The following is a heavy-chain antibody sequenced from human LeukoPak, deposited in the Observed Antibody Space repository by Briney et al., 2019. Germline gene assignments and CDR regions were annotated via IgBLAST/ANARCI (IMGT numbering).Heavy chain of an antibody. Sequence: GGSLRLSCAASGFTISDNCMSWVRQAPGKGLEWVSVMYSRGGTYYANSVKGRFTFSRDISKNTLYLQMNGLRNEDTAMYYCARDAPQVPAAGVLASWGQGTLVIVSS. D-gene: IGHD6-13*01. CDR3: ARDAPQVPAAGVLAS. CDR2: MYSRGGT. CDR1: GFTISDNC. V-gene: IGHV3-53*01. J-gene: IGHJ5*02.